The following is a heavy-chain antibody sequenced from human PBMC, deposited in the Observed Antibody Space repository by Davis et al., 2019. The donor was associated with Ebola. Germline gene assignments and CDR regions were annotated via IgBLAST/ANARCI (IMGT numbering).Heavy chain of an antibody. D-gene: IGHD5-18*01. J-gene: IGHJ5*02. CDR3: ARAIGYSYGYYNWLDP. CDR1: GYTFTGYY. Sequence: AASVKVSCKASGYTFTGYYMHWVRQAPGQGLEWMGWINPNSGGTNYAQKFQGWVTMTRDTSISTAYMELSRLRSDDTAVYYCARAIGYSYGYYNWLDPWGQGTLVTVSS. V-gene: IGHV1-2*04. CDR2: INPNSGGT.